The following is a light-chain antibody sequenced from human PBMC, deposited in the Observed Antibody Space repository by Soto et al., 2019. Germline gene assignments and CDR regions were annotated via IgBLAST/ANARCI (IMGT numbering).Light chain of an antibody. Sequence: EIVMTQSPATVSVSPGERATLSCRASQSIGSNLAWYQQKPGQAPRLLIFGPSTRATGIPARFSGSGSGTEFTLTISSLQSEDVAVYYCQQYFNTPHTFGQGTKLAIK. J-gene: IGKJ2*01. V-gene: IGKV3-15*01. CDR3: QQYFNTPHT. CDR1: QSIGSN. CDR2: GPS.